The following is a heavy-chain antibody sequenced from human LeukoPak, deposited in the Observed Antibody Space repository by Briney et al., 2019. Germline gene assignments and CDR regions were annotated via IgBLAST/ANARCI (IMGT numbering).Heavy chain of an antibody. CDR2: IYSGGST. V-gene: IGHV3-66*02. CDR3: AIEAYDSNSLAFDI. CDR1: GFTVSSNY. D-gene: IGHD3-22*01. Sequence: PGGSLRLSCAASGFTVSSNYMSWVRQAPGKGLEWVSVIYSGGSTYYSDSVKGRFTISRDNSKNTLYLQMNSLRAEDTAVYYCAIEAYDSNSLAFDIWGQGTMVTVSS. J-gene: IGHJ3*02.